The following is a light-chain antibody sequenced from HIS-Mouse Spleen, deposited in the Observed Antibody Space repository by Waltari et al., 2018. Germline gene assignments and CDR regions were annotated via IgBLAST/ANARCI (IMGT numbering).Light chain of an antibody. J-gene: IGLJ3*02. CDR3: AAWDDRLNGPV. Sequence: QSVLTQPPSVSEAPRPRVTISCSGRSSTIGNHAVHWYHQLPGKAPKLLIYYDDLRPSGVSDRFSGSKSGTSASLAISGRQSEDEADYYCAAWDDRLNGPVFGGGTKLTVL. CDR2: YDD. CDR1: SSTIGNHA. V-gene: IGLV1-36*01.